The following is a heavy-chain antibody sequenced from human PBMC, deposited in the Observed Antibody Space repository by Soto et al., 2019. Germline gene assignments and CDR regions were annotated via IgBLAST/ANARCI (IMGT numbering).Heavy chain of an antibody. J-gene: IGHJ4*02. CDR1: GFPFNNAW. V-gene: IGHV3-15*07. CDR3: ATDPHKKQFLEWLLGDVDKTAADVLDS. Sequence: EVQLVESGGGLVKPGGSLRLSCAASGFPFNNAWMKWVRQAPGKGLEWVGRIKSNTDGGAPDYAAAVKGRFTISRDDSKDTLYLHMNSLKAEDTAVYYCATDPHKKQFLEWLLGDVDKTAADVLDSWGQGTLVTVSS. D-gene: IGHD3-3*01. CDR2: IKSNTDGGAP.